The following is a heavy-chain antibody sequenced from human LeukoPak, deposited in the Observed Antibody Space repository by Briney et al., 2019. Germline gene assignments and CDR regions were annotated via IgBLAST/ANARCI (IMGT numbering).Heavy chain of an antibody. Sequence: GGSRRLSWAASELTFGGYEMNWVRQPQGRGLGWFSYIWGRGKTIYYADSVKGRFTISRDDAKNFLYLQMDSLRAEDTAVYYCARDLYYYGSGNYVPGLPDFWGQGTLVTVSS. CDR2: IWGRGKTI. CDR1: ELTFGGYE. V-gene: IGHV3-48*03. J-gene: IGHJ4*02. CDR3: ARDLYYYGSGNYVPGLPDF. D-gene: IGHD3-10*01.